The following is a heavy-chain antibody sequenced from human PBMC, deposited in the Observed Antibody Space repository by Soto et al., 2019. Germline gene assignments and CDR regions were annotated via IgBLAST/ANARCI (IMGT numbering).Heavy chain of an antibody. CDR2: ITPFSGDV. CDR1: GNTFTYRY. D-gene: IGHD1-26*01. CDR3: AGGGAGSGPFTWELPDH. J-gene: IGHJ4*02. V-gene: IGHV1-45*02. Sequence: GASVKVSCKALGNTFTYRYLHWVRQAPGQALEWMGWITPFSGDVHYAQKFQERVTITRDRSINTAYMQMSSLRSEDTAMYFCAGGGAGSGPFTWELPDHWGQGTLVTV.